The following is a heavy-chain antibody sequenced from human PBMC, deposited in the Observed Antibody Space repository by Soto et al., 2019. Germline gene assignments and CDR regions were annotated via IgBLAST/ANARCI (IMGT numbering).Heavy chain of an antibody. CDR1: GGTFSSYA. CDR3: VKPPGYYYDSIAYYSV. CDR2: IIPIFGTA. Sequence: SVKVSCKASGGTFSSYAISWVRQAPGQGLEWMGGIIPIFGTANYAQKFQGRVTITADESTSTAYMELSSLRTEDTAVYYCVKPPGYYYDSIAYYSVWGQGTLVTVSS. D-gene: IGHD3-22*01. J-gene: IGHJ4*02. V-gene: IGHV1-69*13.